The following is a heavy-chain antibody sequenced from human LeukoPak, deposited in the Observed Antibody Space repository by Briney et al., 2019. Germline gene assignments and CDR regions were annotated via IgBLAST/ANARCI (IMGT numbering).Heavy chain of an antibody. V-gene: IGHV6-1*01. D-gene: IGHD2-2*01. Sequence: SQTLSLTCAISGDSVSSNSVTWNWIRQSPSRGLEWLGRTYYRSTWYNDYAVSVRGRTTVNPDTSENQFSLHLNSVTPEDTAVYYCARRLTQYDCFDPWGQGILVTVSS. J-gene: IGHJ5*02. CDR1: GDSVSSNSVT. CDR3: ARRLTQYDCFDP. CDR2: TYYRSTWYN.